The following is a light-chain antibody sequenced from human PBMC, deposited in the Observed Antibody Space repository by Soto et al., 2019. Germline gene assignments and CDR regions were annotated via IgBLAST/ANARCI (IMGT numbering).Light chain of an antibody. V-gene: IGLV2-8*01. CDR3: SSYAGSNIYV. Sequence: QSVLTQPPSASGSPGQSVTISCTGTSSDVGGYNYVSWYQQHPGKAPKLMIYEVNNRPSGVPDRFSGSKSGNTASLTVSGLQAEDKADYYCSSYAGSNIYVFGTGTKLTVL. J-gene: IGLJ1*01. CDR2: EVN. CDR1: SSDVGGYNY.